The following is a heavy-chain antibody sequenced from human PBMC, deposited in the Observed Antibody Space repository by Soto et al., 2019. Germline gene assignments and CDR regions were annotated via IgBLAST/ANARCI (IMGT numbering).Heavy chain of an antibody. CDR2: ISAYNGNT. CDR1: GYTFTSYG. Sequence: QVQLVQSGAEVKKPGASVKVSCKASGYTFTSYGISWVRQAPGQGLEWMGWISAYNGNTNYAQKRQGRVNMTTDSSPSTDDIELRRLRSDDTAVYYCASSYYGTGTPYYYGMEVWGQGTSVTVSS. D-gene: IGHD3-10*01. J-gene: IGHJ6*02. CDR3: ASSYYGTGTPYYYGMEV. V-gene: IGHV1-18*01.